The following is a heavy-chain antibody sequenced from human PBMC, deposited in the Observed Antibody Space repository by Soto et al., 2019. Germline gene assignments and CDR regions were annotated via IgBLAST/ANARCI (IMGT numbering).Heavy chain of an antibody. V-gene: IGHV1-8*01. CDR3: ARGNPFNYAGFDV. J-gene: IGHJ6*02. D-gene: IGHD3-16*01. CDR1: GYTFSDFD. Sequence: ASVKVSCRASGYTFSDFDINWLRQASGQGPEWMGWMNAKSGDTFFAQRFQGKFNMTWDTSLSTAYMEVGSLTSDDTAMYYCARGNPFNYAGFDVCGQRTTVTVCS. CDR2: MNAKSGDT.